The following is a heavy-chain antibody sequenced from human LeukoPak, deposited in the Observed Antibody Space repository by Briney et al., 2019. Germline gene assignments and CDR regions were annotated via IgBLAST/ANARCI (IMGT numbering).Heavy chain of an antibody. CDR2: ICHSGST. CDR1: GGSISSSNW. CDR3: ARQLAYCGGDCFFY. Sequence: SETLSLTCTVSGGSISSSNWWSWVRQPPGKGLEWIGEICHSGSTNYNPSLKSRVTISVDKSKNQFSLKLSSVTAADTAVYYCARQLAYCGGDCFFYWGQGTLVTVSS. D-gene: IGHD2-21*01. J-gene: IGHJ4*02. V-gene: IGHV4-4*02.